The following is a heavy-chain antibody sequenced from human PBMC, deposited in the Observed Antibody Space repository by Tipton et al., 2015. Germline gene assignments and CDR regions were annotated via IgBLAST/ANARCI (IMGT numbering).Heavy chain of an antibody. CDR3: ARVVRECASSTCFTYSPHNYYYRMDV. J-gene: IGHJ6*02. Sequence: TLSLTCAVYGGSISSHNWWTWVRQPPGKGLEWIGEIHYSGNSRYNPSLKSRVTISVDKSKNQISLNLSSVTAADTALYYCARVVRECASSTCFTYSPHNYYYRMDVWGQGTTVTVSS. CDR1: GGSISSHNW. V-gene: IGHV4-4*02. D-gene: IGHD2-2*01. CDR2: IHYSGNS.